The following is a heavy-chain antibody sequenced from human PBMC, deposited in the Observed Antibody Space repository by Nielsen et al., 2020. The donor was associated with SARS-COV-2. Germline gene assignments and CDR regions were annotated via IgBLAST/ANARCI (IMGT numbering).Heavy chain of an antibody. CDR2: IYYSGST. J-gene: IGHJ5*02. V-gene: IGHV4-31*03. D-gene: IGHD3-3*01. CDR1: GDSMNRYY. Sequence: SETLSLTCTVSGDSMNRYYWSWIRQHPGKGLEWIGYIYYSGSTYYNPSLKSRVTISVDTSKNQFSLKLSSVTAADTAVYYCARDNGASITIFGVVMKHNWFDPWGQGTLVTVSS. CDR3: ARDNGASITIFGVVMKHNWFDP.